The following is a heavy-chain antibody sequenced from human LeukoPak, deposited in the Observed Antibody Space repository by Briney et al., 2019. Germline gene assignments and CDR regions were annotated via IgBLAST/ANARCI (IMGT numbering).Heavy chain of an antibody. CDR1: GGSINSYY. V-gene: IGHV4-4*07. J-gene: IGHJ4*02. CDR3: ARGGKATVVTM. CDR2: IYSSGST. D-gene: IGHD4-23*01. Sequence: PSETLSLTRTVYGGSINSYYRSWIRQPAGKGLEWIGRIYSSGSTNYNPSLKSRVSMSVDTSKNQFSLKLTSVTAADTAVYYCARGGKATVVTMWGQGILVTVSS.